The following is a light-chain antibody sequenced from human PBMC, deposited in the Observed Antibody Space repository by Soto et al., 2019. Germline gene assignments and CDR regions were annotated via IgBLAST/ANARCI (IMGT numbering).Light chain of an antibody. CDR1: QGISSA. J-gene: IGKJ4*01. V-gene: IGKV1-13*02. Sequence: AIQLTQSPSSLSASVGDRVTITCRASQGISSALAWYQQKPGKAPKLLIYDASSLESGVPSRFSGSGSGTDFTLTIGSMQPEDFATYYCQQFNSYPPLLTFGGGTKVEIK. CDR2: DAS. CDR3: QQFNSYPPLLT.